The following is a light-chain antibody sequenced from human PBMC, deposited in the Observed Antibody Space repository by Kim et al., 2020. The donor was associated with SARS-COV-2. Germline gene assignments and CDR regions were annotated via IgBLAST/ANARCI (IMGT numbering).Light chain of an antibody. CDR3: QTWGTGILV. CDR2: LNSDGSH. Sequence: AVKLTCTLSSGNSNSAIAWHQQQPEKGPRYLMKLNSDGSHSKGDGIPDRFSGSSSGAERYLTISSLQSEDEADYYCQTWGTGILVFGGGTQLTVL. CDR1: SGNSNSA. V-gene: IGLV4-69*01. J-gene: IGLJ3*02.